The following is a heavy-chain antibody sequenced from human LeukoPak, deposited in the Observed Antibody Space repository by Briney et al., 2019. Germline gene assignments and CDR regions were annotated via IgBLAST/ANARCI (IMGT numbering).Heavy chain of an antibody. CDR2: MIPIFATA. CDR1: GGTFISYA. CDR3: ARSKDYDFWSGYRNWFDP. D-gene: IGHD3-3*01. J-gene: IGHJ5*02. V-gene: IGHV1-69*13. Sequence: GASXKVSCKASGGTFISYAISWVRQAPGQGLEWRGGMIPIFATANYAQKFQGRVTITADGSTSTAYMELSSLRSEDTAVYYCARSKDYDFWSGYRNWFDPWGQGTLVTVSS.